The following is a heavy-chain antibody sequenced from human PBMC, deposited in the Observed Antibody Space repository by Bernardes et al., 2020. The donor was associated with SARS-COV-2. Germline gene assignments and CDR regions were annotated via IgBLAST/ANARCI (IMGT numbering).Heavy chain of an antibody. CDR1: GFTFSSYG. D-gene: IGHD3-3*01. Sequence: GSLSLSGAASGFTFSSYGMHWVRQAPGKGLEWVAVISYDGSNKYYADSVKGRFTISRDNSKNTLYLQMNSLRAEDTAVYYCARDLAYYDFWSGYLAGDYYYYYGMDVWGQGTTVTVSS. V-gene: IGHV3-30*03. CDR2: ISYDGSNK. CDR3: ARDLAYYDFWSGYLAGDYYYYYGMDV. J-gene: IGHJ6*02.